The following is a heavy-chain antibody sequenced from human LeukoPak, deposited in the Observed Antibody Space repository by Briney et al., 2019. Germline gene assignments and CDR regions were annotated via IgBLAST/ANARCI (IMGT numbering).Heavy chain of an antibody. CDR3: ARSVMDSSDFYYFDY. Sequence: SETLSLTCAVSGGSISNDDYSWSWIRQPPGKALEWIGYIYYSGSTYYNPSLKSRVTISVDTSKNQFSLKLSSVTAADTAVYYCARSVMDSSDFYYFDYWGQGTLVTASS. CDR2: IYYSGST. D-gene: IGHD3-22*01. V-gene: IGHV4-30-4*07. CDR1: GGSISNDDYS. J-gene: IGHJ4*02.